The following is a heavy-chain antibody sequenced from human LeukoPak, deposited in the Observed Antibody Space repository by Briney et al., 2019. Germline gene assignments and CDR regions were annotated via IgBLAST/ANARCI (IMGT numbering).Heavy chain of an antibody. CDR1: GFTFSSFW. V-gene: IGHV3-7*03. J-gene: IGHJ3*02. CDR2: IKQGGSEK. D-gene: IGHD3-10*01. CDR3: ARDRGYYGSDS. Sequence: GGSLRLSCVASGFTFSSFWMSWVRQAPGKGLEWVANIKQGGSEKYYVDSVKGRFTISRDNAKNSLYLQMNSLRAEDTAVYYCARDRGYYGSDSWGQGTMVTVSS.